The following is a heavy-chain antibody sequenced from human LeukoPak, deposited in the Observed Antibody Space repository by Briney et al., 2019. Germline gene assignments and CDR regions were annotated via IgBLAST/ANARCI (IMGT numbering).Heavy chain of an antibody. D-gene: IGHD1-26*01. CDR3: ASPLGATTGDY. J-gene: IGHJ4*02. CDR1: GFTFSSYS. CDR2: ISSSSSYI. V-gene: IGHV3-21*01. Sequence: PGGSLRLSCAASGFTFSSYSMNWVRQAPGKGLEWVSSISSSSSYIYYADSVKGRFTISRDNAKNSLYLQMNSLRAEDTAVYYCASPLGATTGDYWGQGTLVTVSS.